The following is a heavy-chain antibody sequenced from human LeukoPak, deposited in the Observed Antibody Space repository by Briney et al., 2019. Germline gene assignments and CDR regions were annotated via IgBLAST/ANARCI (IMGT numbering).Heavy chain of an antibody. CDR1: GGTFSSYA. Sequence: ASVKVSCKASGGTFSSYAISWVRQAPGQGLEWMGRIIPIFGTANYAQKFQGRVTITTDESTSTAYMKLSSLRSEDTAVYYCARNGDYDFWSGYYTDYYYYMDVWGKGTTATVSS. D-gene: IGHD3-3*01. CDR2: IIPIFGTA. J-gene: IGHJ6*03. CDR3: ARNGDYDFWSGYYTDYYYYMDV. V-gene: IGHV1-69*05.